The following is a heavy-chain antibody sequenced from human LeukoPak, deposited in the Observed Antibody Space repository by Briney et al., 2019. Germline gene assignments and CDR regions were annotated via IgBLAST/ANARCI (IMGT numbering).Heavy chain of an antibody. J-gene: IGHJ4*02. CDR1: GGSLSGYY. Sequence: PSETLSLTCAVYGGSLSGYYWSWIRQPPGKGLEWIGEINHSGSTNYNPSLKSRVTISVDTSKNQFSLKLSSVTAADTAVYYCARGRGLWGQGTLVTVSS. V-gene: IGHV4-34*01. CDR3: ARGRGL. CDR2: INHSGST.